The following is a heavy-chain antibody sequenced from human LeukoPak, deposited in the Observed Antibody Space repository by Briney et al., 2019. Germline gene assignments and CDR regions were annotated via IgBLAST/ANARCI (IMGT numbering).Heavy chain of an antibody. CDR3: ARNGYLPADYYFDY. Sequence: GGSLRLSCAASGFTVRSNYMSWVRQAPGEGLEWVSFIYSGGNTYYADSVKGRFTISRDNVKNSLYLQMNSLRDEDTAVYYCARNGYLPADYYFDYWGQGTLVTVSS. CDR1: GFTVRSNY. D-gene: IGHD5-24*01. J-gene: IGHJ4*02. CDR2: IYSGGNT. V-gene: IGHV3-66*01.